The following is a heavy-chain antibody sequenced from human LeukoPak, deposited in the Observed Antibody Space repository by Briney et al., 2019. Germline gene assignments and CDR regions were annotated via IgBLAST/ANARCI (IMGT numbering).Heavy chain of an antibody. Sequence: SETLSLTCTVPSGSITGSTYYWGWFRQPPGKGLEWIGSFYYDGRIYYSPSLKSRLTLSGDTSKNHFSLKLSSVTAADTAVYYCVRRAGDWAVNWIDPWGQGTLVTVSS. D-gene: IGHD2-21*02. CDR2: FYYDGRI. J-gene: IGHJ5*02. V-gene: IGHV4-39*02. CDR3: VRRAGDWAVNWIDP. CDR1: SGSITGSTYY.